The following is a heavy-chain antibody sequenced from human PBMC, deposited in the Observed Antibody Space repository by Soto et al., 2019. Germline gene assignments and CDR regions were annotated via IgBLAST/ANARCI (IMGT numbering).Heavy chain of an antibody. V-gene: IGHV3-23*01. Sequence: GGSLRLSCAASGFTFSSYAMSWVRQAPGKGLEWVSAISGSGGSTYYADSVKGRFTISRDNSKNTLYLQMNRLRAEDTAVYYCAKERIVVVVAAKRWYFDYWGQGTLVTVSS. CDR2: ISGSGGST. CDR3: AKERIVVVVAAKRWYFDY. D-gene: IGHD2-15*01. J-gene: IGHJ4*02. CDR1: GFTFSSYA.